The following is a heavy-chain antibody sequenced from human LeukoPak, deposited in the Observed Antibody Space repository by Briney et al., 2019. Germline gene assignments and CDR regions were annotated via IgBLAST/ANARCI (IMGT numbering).Heavy chain of an antibody. Sequence: SVKVSCKASGGTFSSYTINWVRQAPGQGLEWMGGIIPIFGSANYAQNFQGRVTITADKSTSTVYMELSSLRSEDTAVYYCARADYYGSGSMDVWGKGTTVTVSS. CDR1: GGTFSSYT. J-gene: IGHJ6*04. D-gene: IGHD3-10*01. V-gene: IGHV1-69*06. CDR2: IIPIFGSA. CDR3: ARADYYGSGSMDV.